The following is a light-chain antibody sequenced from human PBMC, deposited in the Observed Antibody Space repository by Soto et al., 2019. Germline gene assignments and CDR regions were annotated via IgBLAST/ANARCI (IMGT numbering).Light chain of an antibody. CDR2: GAS. CDR1: QSISRN. Sequence: EIVMTQSPATLSVSPGDRVTLSCRASQSISRNLAWYQQKPGQAPRLLIYGASTRATGIPAWFSGSGSGTDFTLTISSLEPEDFAVYYCQQRSDWRTFGRGTKVDIK. CDR3: QQRSDWRT. V-gene: IGKV3-15*01. J-gene: IGKJ1*01.